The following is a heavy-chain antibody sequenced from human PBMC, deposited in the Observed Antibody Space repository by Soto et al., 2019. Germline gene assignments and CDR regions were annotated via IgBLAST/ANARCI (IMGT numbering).Heavy chain of an antibody. V-gene: IGHV4-30-4*08. D-gene: IGHD2-21*02. CDR3: AREDDGGDRDYYGLDV. Sequence: SETLSLTCTVSGGSISYEYYHWTWIRQSPGKGLEWIGYIHYSGSIIYNPSFKSRVTISVDTSKNQFYLQLSSVTAADTALYFCAREDDGGDRDYYGLDVWGQGSTVTVSS. CDR2: IHYSGSI. J-gene: IGHJ6*02. CDR1: GGSISYEYYH.